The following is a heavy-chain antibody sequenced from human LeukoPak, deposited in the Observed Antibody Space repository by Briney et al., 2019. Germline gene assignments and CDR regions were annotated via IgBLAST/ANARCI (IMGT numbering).Heavy chain of an antibody. D-gene: IGHD3-22*01. CDR1: GFTFSSYS. CDR2: ISSSSSYI. V-gene: IGHV3-21*01. Sequence: GGSLRLSCAASGFTFSSYSMNWVRQAPGKGLEWVSSISSSSSYIYCADSVKGRFTISRDNAKNSLYLQMNSLRAEDTAVYYCARDLGGSGYDYWGQGTLVAVSS. J-gene: IGHJ4*02. CDR3: ARDLGGSGYDY.